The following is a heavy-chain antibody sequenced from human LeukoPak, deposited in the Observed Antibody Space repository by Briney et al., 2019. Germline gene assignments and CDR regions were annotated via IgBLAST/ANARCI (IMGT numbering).Heavy chain of an antibody. J-gene: IGHJ5*02. V-gene: IGHV3-30-3*01. CDR2: ISYDGSNK. Sequence: GGSLRLSCAASGFTFSSYAMHWVRQAPGKGLEWVAVISYDGSNKYYADSVKGRFTISGDNSKNTLYLQMNSLRAEDTAVYYCARDGGYCSGGSCYQIRNWFDPWGQGTLVTVSS. CDR3: ARDGGYCSGGSCYQIRNWFDP. D-gene: IGHD2-15*01. CDR1: GFTFSSYA.